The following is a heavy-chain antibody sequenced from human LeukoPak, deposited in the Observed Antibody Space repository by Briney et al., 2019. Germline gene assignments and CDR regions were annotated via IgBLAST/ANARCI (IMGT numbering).Heavy chain of an antibody. CDR3: ARVRHIVVVTARIPNPYYFDY. CDR2: ISSSGSTI. Sequence: GGSLRLSCAASGFTFDDYGMSWVRQAPGKGLEWVSYISSSGSTIYYADSVKGRFTISRDNAKNSLYLQMNSLRAEDTAVYYCARVRHIVVVTARIPNPYYFDYWGQGTLVTVSS. D-gene: IGHD2-21*02. J-gene: IGHJ4*02. V-gene: IGHV3-11*01. CDR1: GFTFDDYG.